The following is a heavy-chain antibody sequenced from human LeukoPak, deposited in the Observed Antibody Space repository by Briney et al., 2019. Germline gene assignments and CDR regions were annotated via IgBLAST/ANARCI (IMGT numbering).Heavy chain of an antibody. D-gene: IGHD3-22*01. CDR2: VSYDGSDK. J-gene: IGHJ6*03. Sequence: TGGALRLSCAASVFTFSVYGMHWVRQAPGKGLEWVAVVSYDGSDKYYSDSVEGRFSISRDNSKNTVYLQMSSLRAEDTAVYFCAKDWNYYDTSVPFYYYYMEVWGKGTTVTVSS. CDR1: VFTFSVYG. CDR3: AKDWNYYDTSVPFYYYYMEV. V-gene: IGHV3-30*18.